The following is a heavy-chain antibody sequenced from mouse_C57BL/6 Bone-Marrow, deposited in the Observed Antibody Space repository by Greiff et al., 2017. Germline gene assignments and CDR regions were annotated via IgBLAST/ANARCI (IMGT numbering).Heavy chain of an antibody. CDR3: ARHHCYYGSSYYYAMDY. CDR2: ISSGGSYT. V-gene: IGHV5-6*01. Sequence: EVKVVESGGDLVKPGGSLKLSCAASGFTFSSYGMSWVRQTPDKRLEWVATISSGGSYTYYPDSVKGRFTISRDNAKNTLYLQMSSLKSEDTAMYYCARHHCYYGSSYYYAMDYWGQGTSVTVSS. D-gene: IGHD1-1*01. CDR1: GFTFSSYG. J-gene: IGHJ4*01.